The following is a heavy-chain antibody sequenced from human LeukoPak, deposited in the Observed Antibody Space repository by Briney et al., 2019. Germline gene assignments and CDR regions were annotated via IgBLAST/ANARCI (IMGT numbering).Heavy chain of an antibody. CDR2: INPSGGST. Sequence: ASVKVSCTASGYTFTSYYMHWVRQAPGQGLEWMGIINPSGGSTSYAQKFQGRVTMTRDMSTSTVYMELSSLRSEDTAVYYCARDQGDTAMVPTLDYWGQGTLVTVSS. V-gene: IGHV1-46*01. CDR3: ARDQGDTAMVPTLDY. CDR1: GYTFTSYY. J-gene: IGHJ4*02. D-gene: IGHD5-18*01.